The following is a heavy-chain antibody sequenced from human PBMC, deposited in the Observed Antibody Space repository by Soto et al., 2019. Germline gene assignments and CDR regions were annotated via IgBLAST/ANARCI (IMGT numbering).Heavy chain of an antibody. D-gene: IGHD3-10*01. J-gene: IGHJ6*03. CDR3: ARDPSMVRGVIITWDYYYYYMDV. Sequence: GGSLRLSCAASGFTFSSYSMNWVRQAPGKGLEWVSYISSSSSTIYYADSVKGRFTISRDNAKNSLYLQMNSLRAEDTAVYYCARDPSMVRGVIITWDYYYYYMDVWGKGTTVTVSS. V-gene: IGHV3-48*01. CDR2: ISSSSSTI. CDR1: GFTFSSYS.